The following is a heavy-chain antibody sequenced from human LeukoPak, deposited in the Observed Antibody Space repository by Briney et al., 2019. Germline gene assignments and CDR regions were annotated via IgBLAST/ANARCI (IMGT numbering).Heavy chain of an antibody. CDR1: GFTCGDYA. D-gene: IGHD2-21*01. J-gene: IGHJ4*02. Sequence: GGSLRLSCTASGFTCGDYAMSWVRQAPGKGLEWVGFIRSKAYGGTTEYAASVKGRFTISRDDSKSIAYLQMNSLKTEDTAVYYCTRGLSDCGADCYIFDYWGQGTLVTVSS. CDR2: IRSKAYGGTT. CDR3: TRGLSDCGADCYIFDY. V-gene: IGHV3-49*04.